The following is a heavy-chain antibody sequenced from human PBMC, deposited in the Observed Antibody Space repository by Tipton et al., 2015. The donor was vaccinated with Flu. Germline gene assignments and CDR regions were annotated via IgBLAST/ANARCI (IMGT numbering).Heavy chain of an antibody. V-gene: IGHV4-61*01. CDR3: ASGDYGGNAEY. CDR1: GYSISSGYY. Sequence: TLSLTCTVSGYSISSGYYWSWIRQPPGKGLEWIGYIYYSGSTNYNPSLKSRVTISVDTSKNQFSLKLSSVTAADTAVYYCASGDYGGNAEYWGQGTLVTVSS. CDR2: IYYSGST. J-gene: IGHJ4*02. D-gene: IGHD4-23*01.